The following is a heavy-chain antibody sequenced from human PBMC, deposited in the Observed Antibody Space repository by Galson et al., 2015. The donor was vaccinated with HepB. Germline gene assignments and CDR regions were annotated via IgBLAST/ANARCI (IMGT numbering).Heavy chain of an antibody. CDR1: GYTLTGYY. V-gene: IGHV1-2*06. CDR2: INPNSGGT. CDR3: ARGGWLELGLGPPASTDY. J-gene: IGHJ4*02. D-gene: IGHD1-7*01. Sequence: SVKVSCKASGYTLTGYYMHWVRQAPGQGLEWMGRINPNSGGTNYAQKFQGRVTMTRDTSISTAYMELSRLRSDDTAVYYCARGGWLELGLGPPASTDYWGQGTLVTVSS.